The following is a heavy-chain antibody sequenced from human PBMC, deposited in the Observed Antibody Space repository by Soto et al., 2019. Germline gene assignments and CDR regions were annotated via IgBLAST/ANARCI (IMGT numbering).Heavy chain of an antibody. J-gene: IGHJ6*02. CDR2: ISGYDGRT. Sequence: QVHLVQSGAEVKKPGASVKVSCKTSGYTFTRYGISWVRQAPGQGLEWMGWISGYDGRTNFAQKVQDRVTMTTDTSTSTVYMELRSMSSDDTAVYSCAREGDVPYYFSGMGVWGQGTTVTVSS. CDR1: GYTFTRYG. CDR3: AREGDVPYYFSGMGV. V-gene: IGHV1-18*01. D-gene: IGHD3-22*01.